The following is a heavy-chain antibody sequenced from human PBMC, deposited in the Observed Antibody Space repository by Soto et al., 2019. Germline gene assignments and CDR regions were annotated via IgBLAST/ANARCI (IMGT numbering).Heavy chain of an antibody. CDR3: ARDRVMVRGVRHFDL. J-gene: IGHJ2*01. D-gene: IGHD3-10*01. CDR2: IYYGGST. V-gene: IGHV4-31*03. Sequence: QVQLQESGPGLVKPSQTLSLTCTVSGGSISSGGYYWSWIRQHPGKGLEWIGYIYYGGSTFYNPPLKSRVSISLDTSKNHFSLKLSSVTAADTAVYYCARDRVMVRGVRHFDLWGRGTLVTVSS. CDR1: GGSISSGGYY.